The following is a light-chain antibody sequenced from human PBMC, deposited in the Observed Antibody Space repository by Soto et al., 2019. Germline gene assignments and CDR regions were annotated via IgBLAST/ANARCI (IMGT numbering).Light chain of an antibody. V-gene: IGLV1-51*01. J-gene: IGLJ2*01. Sequence: SVLTQPPSVSAAPGQKVTISCSGSSSNIGRNSVSWYQQLPGAAPKLLIYDNNKRPSGIPDRFSGSKSDTSATLDITGVQTGDEADYYCGTWDNSLSGVVFGGGTKVTVL. CDR3: GTWDNSLSGVV. CDR1: SSNIGRNS. CDR2: DNN.